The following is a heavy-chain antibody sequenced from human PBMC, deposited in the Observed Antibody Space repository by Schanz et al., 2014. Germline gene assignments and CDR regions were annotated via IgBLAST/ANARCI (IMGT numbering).Heavy chain of an antibody. V-gene: IGHV3-30*18. CDR2: ISSDGSKK. D-gene: IGHD2-8*01. Sequence: QGQLLESGGGVVQPERSLRLSCAASGFNFANHAIHWVRQGQGNGLQWVAVISSDGSKKLYADSVKARFTISRDNSKNSVSLQMDSLRPEDTAVYFCAKDLHTNSGKDYSYYFDSWGPGALVTVSS. CDR1: GFNFANHA. J-gene: IGHJ4*02. CDR3: AKDLHTNSGKDYSYYFDS.